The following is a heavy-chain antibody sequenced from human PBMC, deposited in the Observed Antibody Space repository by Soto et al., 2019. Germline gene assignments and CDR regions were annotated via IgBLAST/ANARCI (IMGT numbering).Heavy chain of an antibody. Sequence: ASVKVSCKAAGYTFTMYYMHCVRQTGGQGLEWMGIINPSGGSTSYAQKFQGRVTMTRDTSTSTVYMELSSLRSEDTAVYYCARGGQLVSYSYFDYWGQGTLATVSS. CDR2: INPSGGST. CDR1: GYTFTMYY. V-gene: IGHV1-46*01. D-gene: IGHD6-6*01. J-gene: IGHJ4*02. CDR3: ARGGQLVSYSYFDY.